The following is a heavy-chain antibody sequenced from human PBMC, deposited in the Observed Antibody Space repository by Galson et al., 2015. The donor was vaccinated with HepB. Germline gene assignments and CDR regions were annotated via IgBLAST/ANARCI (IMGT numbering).Heavy chain of an antibody. V-gene: IGHV3-23*01. CDR3: ATRDWGLVPGG. CDR1: GFTFSSHA. J-gene: IGHJ4*02. Sequence: SLRLSCAASGFTFSSHAMNWVRQAPGKGLEWVSGINSDGSGPNHADSVRGRFTISRDNSRNTPYLQMNSLRAEDTAVYHCATRDWGLVPGGWGQGSLVTVSS. D-gene: IGHD2-21*01. CDR2: INSDGSGP.